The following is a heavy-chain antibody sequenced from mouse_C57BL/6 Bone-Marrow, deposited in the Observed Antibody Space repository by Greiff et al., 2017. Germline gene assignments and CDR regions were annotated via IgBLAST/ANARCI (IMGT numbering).Heavy chain of an antibody. Sequence: VQLQQSVAELVRPGASVKLSCTASGFNFKNTYMHWVKQRPEQGLEWIGRIDPANGNTKYAPKFQGKATITADTSSNTAYLQLSSLTSEDTAIYYCAPSYYGKRGVYAMDYWGQGTSVTVSS. J-gene: IGHJ4*01. CDR3: APSYYGKRGVYAMDY. CDR2: IDPANGNT. CDR1: GFNFKNTY. V-gene: IGHV14-3*01. D-gene: IGHD2-10*01.